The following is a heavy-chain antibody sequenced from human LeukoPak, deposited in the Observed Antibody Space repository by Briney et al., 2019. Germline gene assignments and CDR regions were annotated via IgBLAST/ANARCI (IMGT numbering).Heavy chain of an antibody. Sequence: SETLSLTCTVSGGSISSSYWSWIRQPPGKRLEWIGYIHYSGSTNYNPSLKSRATISVDTSKAHFSLKLSSATAADTAVYYCARHDPGWFDTWGQGTLVTVSS. CDR1: GGSISSSY. CDR3: ARHDPGWFDT. V-gene: IGHV4-59*08. CDR2: IHYSGST. D-gene: IGHD7-27*01. J-gene: IGHJ5*02.